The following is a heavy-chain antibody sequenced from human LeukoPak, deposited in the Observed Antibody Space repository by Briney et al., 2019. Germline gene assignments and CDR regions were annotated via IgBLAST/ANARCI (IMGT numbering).Heavy chain of an antibody. V-gene: IGHV3-74*01. CDR2: INSDGSST. CDR1: GFSFSSYW. Sequence: GGSLRLSCAASGFSFSSYWMHWVRQAPGKGLVWVSHINSDGSSTSYADSVKGRFTISRDNAKNTLYLQMNSLRAEDTAVYYCARDGSGWSFDYWGQGTLATVSS. D-gene: IGHD6-19*01. J-gene: IGHJ4*02. CDR3: ARDGSGWSFDY.